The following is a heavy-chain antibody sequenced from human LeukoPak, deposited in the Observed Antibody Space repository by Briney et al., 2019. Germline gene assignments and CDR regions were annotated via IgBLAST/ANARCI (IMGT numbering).Heavy chain of an antibody. D-gene: IGHD4/OR15-4a*01. CDR2: INHSGST. V-gene: IGHV4-34*01. CDR3: ARVLQTGNWFDP. CDR1: GGSFSGYY. J-gene: IGHJ5*02. Sequence: SETLSLTCAVYGGSFSGYYWGWIRQPPGKGLEWIGEINHSGSTNYNPSLKSRVTISVNTSKNQFSLKLSSVTAADTAVYYCARVLQTGNWFDPWGQGTLVTVSS.